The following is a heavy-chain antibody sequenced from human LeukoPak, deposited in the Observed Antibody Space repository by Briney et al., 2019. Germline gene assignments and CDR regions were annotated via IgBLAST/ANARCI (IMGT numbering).Heavy chain of an antibody. J-gene: IGHJ5*02. V-gene: IGHV4-59*01. Sequence: SETLPLTCTVAGGSISSYYWSWIRQPPGKGLEWIGYIYYSGSTNYNPSLKSRVTISVDTSRNQFSLKLSSVTAADTAVYYCARLEGYHNLFDPWGQGTLVTVSS. CDR2: IYYSGST. CDR3: ARLEGYHNLFDP. CDR1: GGSISSYY. D-gene: IGHD6-13*01.